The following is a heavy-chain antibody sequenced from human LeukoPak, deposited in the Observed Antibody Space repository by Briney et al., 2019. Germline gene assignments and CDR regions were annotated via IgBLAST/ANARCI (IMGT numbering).Heavy chain of an antibody. CDR3: ARTENYIPEDWFDP. V-gene: IGHV4-59*08. CDR1: GGSIFSYY. CDR2: IYYSGST. J-gene: IGHJ5*02. D-gene: IGHD5-24*01. Sequence: PSETLSLTCTVSGGSIFSYYWSWIRQPPGKGLEWMGYIYYSGSTNYNPSLKSRVTISVDTSKNQFSLKLSSVTAADTAVYYCARTENYIPEDWFDPWGQGTLVTVSS.